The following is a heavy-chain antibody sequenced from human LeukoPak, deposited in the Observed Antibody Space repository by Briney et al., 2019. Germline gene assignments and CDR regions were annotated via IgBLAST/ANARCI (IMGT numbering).Heavy chain of an antibody. Sequence: PSQTLSLTCTVSGGSISSGGYYWSWIRQHPGKGLEWIGYIYYSGSTYYNPSLKSRVTISVDTSKNQFSLKLSSVTAADTAVYYCARVGTGELVDTAMVLYFDYWGQGTLVTVSS. CDR2: IYYSGST. CDR1: GGSISSGGYY. CDR3: ARVGTGELVDTAMVLYFDY. V-gene: IGHV4-31*03. D-gene: IGHD5-18*01. J-gene: IGHJ4*02.